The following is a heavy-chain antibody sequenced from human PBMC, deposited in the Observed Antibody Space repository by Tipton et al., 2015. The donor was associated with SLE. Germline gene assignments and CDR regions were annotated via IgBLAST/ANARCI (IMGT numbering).Heavy chain of an antibody. Sequence: TLSLTCTVSGGSISSYYWSWIRQPPGKGLEWIGYIYYSGSTNYNPSLKSRVTISVDTSKNQFSLKLSSVTAADTAIYYCASSSYYDFWSGYYKDFDYWGQGTLVTVSS. V-gene: IGHV4-59*12. CDR3: ASSSYYDFWSGYYKDFDY. CDR2: IYYSGST. D-gene: IGHD3-3*01. CDR1: GGSISSYY. J-gene: IGHJ4*02.